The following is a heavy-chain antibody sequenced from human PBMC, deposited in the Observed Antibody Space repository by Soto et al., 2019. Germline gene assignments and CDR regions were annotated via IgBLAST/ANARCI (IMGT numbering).Heavy chain of an antibody. CDR2: IFNSGST. CDR3: ARGPETYYMDV. CDR1: GGSISNYL. Sequence: QVQLQESGPGLVKSSETLSLTCRVSGGSISNYLWSWIRQPPGKGLEWIGYIFNSGSTIYSPSLKSRVTLTLDTSKNQFSLRLGSVTVADTAIYYCARGPETYYMDVWGKGTTVTVSS. J-gene: IGHJ6*03. V-gene: IGHV4-59*01.